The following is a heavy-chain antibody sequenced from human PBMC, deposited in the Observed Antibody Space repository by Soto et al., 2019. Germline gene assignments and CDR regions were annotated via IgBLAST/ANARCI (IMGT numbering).Heavy chain of an antibody. Sequence: GSGPTLVNPTETLTLTCTVSGFSLSNARMGVSWIRQPPGKALEWLAHIFSNDEKSYSTSLKSRLTISKDTSKSQVVLTMTNMDPVDTATYYCARMVGRYDSSGTYGMDVWGQGTTVTVSS. V-gene: IGHV2-26*01. CDR2: IFSNDEK. J-gene: IGHJ6*02. CDR3: ARMVGRYDSSGTYGMDV. D-gene: IGHD3-22*01. CDR1: GFSLSNARMG.